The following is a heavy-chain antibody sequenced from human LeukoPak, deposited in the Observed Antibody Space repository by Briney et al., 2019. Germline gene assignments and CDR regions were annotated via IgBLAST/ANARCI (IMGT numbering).Heavy chain of an antibody. CDR1: GFTLSSYA. V-gene: IGHV3-23*01. CDR2: ISGSGRST. Sequence: GGSLRLSCAASGFTLSSYAMSWVRQAPGKGLEWVSAISGSGRSTYYADSVKGRFTISRDNAKNSLYLQMNSLRAEDTAVYYCARDPTQYYYGSGSPFDYWGQGTLVTVSS. D-gene: IGHD3-10*01. J-gene: IGHJ4*02. CDR3: ARDPTQYYYGSGSPFDY.